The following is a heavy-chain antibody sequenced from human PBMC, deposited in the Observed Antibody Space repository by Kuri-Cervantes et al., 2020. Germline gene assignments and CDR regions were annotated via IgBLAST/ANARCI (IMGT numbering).Heavy chain of an antibody. Sequence: SETLSLTCTVSGGSISSYYWSWIRQPPGKGLEWIGYIYYSGSTNYNPSPKSRVTISVDTSKNQFSPKLSSVTAADTAVYYCAGYSSGWRYYYYGMDVWGQGTTVTVSS. CDR2: IYYSGST. CDR1: GGSISSYY. V-gene: IGHV4-59*01. CDR3: AGYSSGWRYYYYGMDV. D-gene: IGHD6-19*01. J-gene: IGHJ6*02.